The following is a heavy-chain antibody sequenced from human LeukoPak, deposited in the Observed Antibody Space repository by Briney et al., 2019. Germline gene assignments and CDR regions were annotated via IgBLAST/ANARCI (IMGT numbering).Heavy chain of an antibody. CDR1: GFTFDNYA. CDR3: ARVWSPPYTSSWPDYFDY. D-gene: IGHD6-13*01. Sequence: GGSLRLSCSASGFTFDNYAMHWVRQAPMKGLEWVASINWRSDEIGYADSVKGRFTISRDNAKNSLYLQMNSLRAEDTAVYYCARVWSPPYTSSWPDYFDYWGQGTLVTVSS. J-gene: IGHJ4*02. CDR2: INWRSDEI. V-gene: IGHV3-9*01.